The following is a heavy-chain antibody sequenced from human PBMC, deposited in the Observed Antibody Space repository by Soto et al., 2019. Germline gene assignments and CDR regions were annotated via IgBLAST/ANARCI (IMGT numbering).Heavy chain of an antibody. CDR2: VTFDGSHK. CDR1: GFSFSSYG. CDR3: ARSANYDYRGPFDL. Sequence: GGSLRLSCAASGFSFSSYGMHWVRQAPGKGLEWVSVVTFDGSHKYYADSVKGRFTISRDNSRNMVYLQMNSLRDEDTAMYFCARSANYDYRGPFDLWGQGIQVTVSS. D-gene: IGHD4-4*01. J-gene: IGHJ5*02. V-gene: IGHV3-30*03.